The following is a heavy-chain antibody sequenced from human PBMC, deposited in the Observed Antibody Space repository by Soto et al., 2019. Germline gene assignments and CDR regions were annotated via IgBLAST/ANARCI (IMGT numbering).Heavy chain of an antibody. Sequence: ASVKVSCKASGYIFTDYYMHWVRQAPGQELGWMGRINPNSGDTNYAQKFQGRVTITRDTSISTAYMELSSLRSEDTARYYCAGDARGVVIRADESMDVWGKRTTITVAS. D-gene: IGHD2-2*01. CDR1: GYIFTDYY. V-gene: IGHV1-2*06. CDR2: INPNSGDT. CDR3: AGDARGVVIRADESMDV. J-gene: IGHJ6*03.